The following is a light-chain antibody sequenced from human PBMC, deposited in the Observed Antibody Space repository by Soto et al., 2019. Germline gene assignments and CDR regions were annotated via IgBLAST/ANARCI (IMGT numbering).Light chain of an antibody. CDR1: QSISRY. Sequence: DIVLTQSPATLSLSPGERATLSCRASQSISRYLAWYQQKPGQAPRLLIYDASNRATGIPVRFSGSGSGTDFTLTISSLVPEDFAVYYCQQRSNWITFGQGTRLEIK. CDR3: QQRSNWIT. CDR2: DAS. V-gene: IGKV3-11*01. J-gene: IGKJ5*01.